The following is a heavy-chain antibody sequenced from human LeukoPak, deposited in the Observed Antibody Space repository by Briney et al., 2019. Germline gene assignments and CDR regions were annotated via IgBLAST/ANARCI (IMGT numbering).Heavy chain of an antibody. CDR3: ASLAAVYYYYGMDV. V-gene: IGHV4-30-4*01. D-gene: IGHD6-13*01. Sequence: SETLSLTCTVSGGSISSGDYYWSWIRQPPGKGLEWIGYIYYSGSTYYNPSLKSRVTISVDTSKNQFSLKLSSVTAADTAVYYCASLAAVYYYYGMDVWGQGITVTVSS. CDR1: GGSISSGDYY. CDR2: IYYSGST. J-gene: IGHJ6*02.